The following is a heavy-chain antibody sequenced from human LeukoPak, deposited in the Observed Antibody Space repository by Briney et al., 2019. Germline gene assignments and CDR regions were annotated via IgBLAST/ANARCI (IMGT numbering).Heavy chain of an antibody. J-gene: IGHJ4*02. CDR2: ISGSGGST. V-gene: IGHV3-23*01. CDR1: GFSFSTYW. Sequence: GGSLRLSCAASGFSFSTYWTSWVRQAPEKGLEWVSTISGSGGSTYYADSVKGRFTISRDNSKNTLYLQMNSLRAEDTAIYYCAKEDRYTYGLFDYWGQGTLVTVSS. CDR3: AKEDRYTYGLFDY. D-gene: IGHD5-18*01.